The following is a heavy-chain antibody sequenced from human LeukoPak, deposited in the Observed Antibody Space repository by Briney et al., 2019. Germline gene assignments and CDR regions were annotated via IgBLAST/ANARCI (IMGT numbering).Heavy chain of an antibody. V-gene: IGHV4-39*01. CDR3: ARIPNIAAAATSFDY. D-gene: IGHD6-13*01. J-gene: IGHJ4*02. Sequence: SETLSLTCTVSGSSISSSGFCWGWIRQPPGKGLEWIGSIHSSGSTYYNPSLKSRVTISVDTSKSKFSLKLSSVTAADTAVYYCARIPNIAAAATSFDYWGQGTLVTVSS. CDR1: GSSISSSGFC. CDR2: IHSSGST.